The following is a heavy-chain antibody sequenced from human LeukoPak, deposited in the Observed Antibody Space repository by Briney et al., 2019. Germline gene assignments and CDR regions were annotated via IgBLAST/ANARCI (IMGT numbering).Heavy chain of an antibody. CDR1: GGSISSYY. CDR3: ARGFKGFGVVIMAYFDY. D-gene: IGHD3-3*01. Sequence: SETLSLTCTVSGGSISSYYWSWIRQPPGKGLEWIGYIYYSGSTNYNPSLKSRVTISVDTSKNQFSLKLSSVTAADTAVYYCARGFKGFGVVIMAYFDYWGQGTLVTVSS. CDR2: IYYSGST. V-gene: IGHV4-59*01. J-gene: IGHJ4*02.